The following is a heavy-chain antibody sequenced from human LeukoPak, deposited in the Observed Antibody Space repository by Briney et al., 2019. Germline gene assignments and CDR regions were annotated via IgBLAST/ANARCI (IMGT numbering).Heavy chain of an antibody. D-gene: IGHD6-13*01. V-gene: IGHV7-4-1*02. CDR2: INTNTGNP. CDR1: GGTFSSYA. CDR3: ARDPRAAADGKADY. J-gene: IGHJ4*02. Sequence: ASVKVSCKASGGTFSSYAISWVRQAPGQGLEWIGWINTNTGNPTYAQDFTGRFVFSLDTSVSTTYLQITSLKPEDTAVYYCARDPRAAADGKADYWGQGTLVTVSS.